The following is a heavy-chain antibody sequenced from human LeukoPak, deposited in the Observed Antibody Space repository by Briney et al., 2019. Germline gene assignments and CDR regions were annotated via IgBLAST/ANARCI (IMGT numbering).Heavy chain of an antibody. D-gene: IGHD1-26*01. V-gene: IGHV3-30-3*01. CDR3: ARVGATSPRDYYYYGMDV. CDR2: ISYDGSNK. CDR1: GFTFSSYA. J-gene: IGHJ6*02. Sequence: GGSLRLSCAASGFTFSSYAMHWVRQAPGKGLEWVAVISYDGSNKYYADSVKGRFTISRDNSKNTLYLQMNSLRAEDTAVYYCARVGATSPRDYYYYGMDVWGQGTTVTVSS.